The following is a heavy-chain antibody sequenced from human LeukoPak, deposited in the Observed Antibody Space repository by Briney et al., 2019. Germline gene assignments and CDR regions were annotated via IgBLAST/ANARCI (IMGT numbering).Heavy chain of an antibody. CDR3: SRDGGEGGSSAFDI. J-gene: IGHJ3*02. Sequence: QPGGSLRLSCSASGFTFSDYNLDWVRQAPGKGLEWVGRIRRKGQSYTTEYAASVKGRFTISRDDSKNSLYLHMNSLKTEDTAVYHCSRDGGEGGSSAFDIWGPGTMVTVSS. CDR2: IRRKGQSYTT. CDR1: GFTFSDYN. V-gene: IGHV3-72*01. D-gene: IGHD1-26*01.